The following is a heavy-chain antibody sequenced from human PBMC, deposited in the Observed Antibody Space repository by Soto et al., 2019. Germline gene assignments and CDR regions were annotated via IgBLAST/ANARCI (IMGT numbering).Heavy chain of an antibody. CDR2: ISSSSSTI. CDR1: GFTFSSYS. CDR3: ARVRRDDYSNYWGAFEI. D-gene: IGHD4-4*01. J-gene: IGHJ3*02. V-gene: IGHV3-48*02. Sequence: EVQLVESGGGLVQPGGSLRLSCAASGFTFSSYSMNWVRQAPGKGLEWVSYISSSSSTIYYAASVNGRFTISRDNAKNSLYLQMNSLRDEDTAVYYCARVRRDDYSNYWGAFEIWCQGRMVTVSS.